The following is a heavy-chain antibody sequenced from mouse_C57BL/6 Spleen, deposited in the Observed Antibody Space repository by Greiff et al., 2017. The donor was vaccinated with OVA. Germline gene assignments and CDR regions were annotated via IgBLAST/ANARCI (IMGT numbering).Heavy chain of an antibody. J-gene: IGHJ4*01. Sequence: QVHVKQPGAELVKPGASVKVSCKASGYTFTSYWMHWVKQRPGQGLEWIGRIHPSDSDTNYNQKFKGKATLTVDKSSSTAYMQLSSLTSEDSAVYYCAIRYGSSYAMDYWGQGTSVTVSS. CDR2: IHPSDSDT. V-gene: IGHV1-74*01. CDR3: AIRYGSSYAMDY. CDR1: GYTFTSYW. D-gene: IGHD1-1*01.